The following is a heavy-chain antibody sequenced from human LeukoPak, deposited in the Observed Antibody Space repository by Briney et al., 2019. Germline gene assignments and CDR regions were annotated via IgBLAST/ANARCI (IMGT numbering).Heavy chain of an antibody. Sequence: PSQTLSLTCTVSGGSISSGSYYWSWIPQPAGKGLEWIGHIYTSWSTNYNPSLKSRVTISVDTSKNQLPLKLSSVTAADTAVYYCAREYSSSSAYYYYMDVWGKGTTVTVSS. CDR2: IYTSWST. CDR3: AREYSSSSAYYYYMDV. V-gene: IGHV4-61*09. D-gene: IGHD6-6*01. J-gene: IGHJ6*03. CDR1: GGSISSGSYY.